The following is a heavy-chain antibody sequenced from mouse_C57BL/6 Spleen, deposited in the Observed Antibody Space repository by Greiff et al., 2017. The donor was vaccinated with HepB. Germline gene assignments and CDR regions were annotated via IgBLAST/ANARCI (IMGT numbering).Heavy chain of an antibody. Sequence: EVKLMESGGGLVKPGGSLKLSCAASGFTFSSYTMSWVRQTPEKRLEWVATISGGGGNTYYPDSVKGRFTISRDNAKNTLYLQMSSLRSEDTALYYCARRWGYAMDYWGQGTSVTVSS. V-gene: IGHV5-9*01. D-gene: IGHD4-1*01. CDR1: GFTFSSYT. J-gene: IGHJ4*01. CDR3: ARRWGYAMDY. CDR2: ISGGGGNT.